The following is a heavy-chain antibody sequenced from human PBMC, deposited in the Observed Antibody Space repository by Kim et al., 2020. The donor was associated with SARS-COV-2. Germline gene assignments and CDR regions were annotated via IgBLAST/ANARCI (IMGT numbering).Heavy chain of an antibody. J-gene: IGHJ4*02. V-gene: IGHV3-11*06. Sequence: GGSLRLSCAASGFTFSDYYMSWIRQAPGKGLEWVSYISSSSSYTNYADSVKGRFTISRDNAKNSLYLQMNSLRAEDTAVYYCARETSGIAVAGTEDYWGQGTLVTVSS. D-gene: IGHD6-19*01. CDR3: ARETSGIAVAGTEDY. CDR2: ISSSSSYT. CDR1: GFTFSDYY.